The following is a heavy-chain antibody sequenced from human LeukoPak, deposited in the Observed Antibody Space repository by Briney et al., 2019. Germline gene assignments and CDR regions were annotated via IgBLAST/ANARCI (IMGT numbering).Heavy chain of an antibody. CDR3: ATDSEMVRGEYYFDY. CDR1: GYTLTELS. J-gene: IGHJ4*02. V-gene: IGHV1-24*01. Sequence: ASVKVSCKVSGYTLTELSMHWVRQAPGKGLEWMGGFDPEDGETIYAQKFQGRVTMTEDTSTDTAYMELSSLRSEDTAVYYCATDSEMVRGEYYFDYWGQGTLVTVSS. CDR2: FDPEDGET. D-gene: IGHD3-10*01.